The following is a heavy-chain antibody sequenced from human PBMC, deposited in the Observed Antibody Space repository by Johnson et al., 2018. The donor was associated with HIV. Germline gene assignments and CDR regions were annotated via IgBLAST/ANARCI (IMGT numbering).Heavy chain of an antibody. CDR2: IYSGGST. Sequence: EVQLVESGGGLVQPGGSLRLSCAASGFTVSSNYMTWVRQAPGKGLEWVSVIYSGGSTYYVDSVKGRFTISRDNSKKTLYLQMNSLRAEDTAVYYCAREYDAFDIWGQGTMVTASS. V-gene: IGHV3-66*02. CDR3: AREYDAFDI. J-gene: IGHJ3*02. CDR1: GFTVSSNY. D-gene: IGHD3-10*01.